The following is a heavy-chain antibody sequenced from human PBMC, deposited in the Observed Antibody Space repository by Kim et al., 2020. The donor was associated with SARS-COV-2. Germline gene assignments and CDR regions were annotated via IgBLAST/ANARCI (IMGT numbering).Heavy chain of an antibody. CDR1: GGSISSYY. J-gene: IGHJ5*02. V-gene: IGHV4-59*08. CDR3: ARLIGYYDSSGYYERGWFDP. Sequence: SETLSLTCTVSGGSISSYYWSWIRQPPGKGLEWIGYIYYSGSTNYNPSLKSRVTISVDTSKNQFSLKLSSVTAADTAVYYCARLIGYYDSSGYYERGWFDPWGQGTLVTVSS. D-gene: IGHD3-22*01. CDR2: IYYSGST.